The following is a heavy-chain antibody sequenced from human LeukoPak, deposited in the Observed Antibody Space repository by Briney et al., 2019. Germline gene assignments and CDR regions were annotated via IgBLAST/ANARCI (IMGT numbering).Heavy chain of an antibody. D-gene: IGHD3-22*01. CDR1: GFTFSNYA. Sequence: GGSLRLSCAASGFTFSNYAMSWVRQAPGKGLEWVSTISGPGSSTYSADSVKGRFTISRDNSKNTLYLQMHSLRAEDTAIYYCAKPSRDFDSSGYSHFDYWGQGTLVTVSS. CDR2: ISGPGSST. J-gene: IGHJ4*02. CDR3: AKPSRDFDSSGYSHFDY. V-gene: IGHV3-23*01.